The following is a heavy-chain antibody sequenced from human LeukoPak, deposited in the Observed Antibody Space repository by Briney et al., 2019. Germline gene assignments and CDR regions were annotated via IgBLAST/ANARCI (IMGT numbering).Heavy chain of an antibody. J-gene: IGHJ4*02. CDR3: ARDEPDAVVVPAAPDY. CDR2: ISYDGSNK. CDR1: GFTFSSYG. D-gene: IGHD2-2*01. V-gene: IGHV3-30*03. Sequence: PGRSLRLSCAASGFTFSSYGMHWVRQAPGKGLEWVAVISYDGSNKYYADSVKGRFTISRDNSKNTLYLQMNSLRAEDTAVYYCARDEPDAVVVPAAPDYWGQGTLVTVSS.